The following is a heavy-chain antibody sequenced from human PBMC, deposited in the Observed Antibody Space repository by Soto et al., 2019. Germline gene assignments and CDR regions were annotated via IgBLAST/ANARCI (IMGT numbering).Heavy chain of an antibody. Sequence: ASVKGSCKAAGYTFTSYDLHLVRQAPGQRLEWMGWINAGNDNTKYSRKFQGRVTITRNTSASTAYMELSSLRAEYKAVYYGAREGPPADHWGHGTLVTVSS. CDR1: GYTFTSYD. V-gene: IGHV1-3*01. CDR3: AREGPPADH. J-gene: IGHJ5*02. CDR2: INAGNDNT.